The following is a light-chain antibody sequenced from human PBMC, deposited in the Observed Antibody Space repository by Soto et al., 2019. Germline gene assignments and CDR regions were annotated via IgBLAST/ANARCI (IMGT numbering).Light chain of an antibody. CDR3: QQYDNLPIT. J-gene: IGKJ5*01. Sequence: DIQMTQSPSSLSASVGDRVTITCQATEDINNYLNWYQQKPGKAPKLLIYDASNLEAGVPSRFSRSGSGTDFTFTISSLQPEDIATYYCQQYDNLPITFGQGTRLEIK. V-gene: IGKV1-33*01. CDR2: DAS. CDR1: EDINNY.